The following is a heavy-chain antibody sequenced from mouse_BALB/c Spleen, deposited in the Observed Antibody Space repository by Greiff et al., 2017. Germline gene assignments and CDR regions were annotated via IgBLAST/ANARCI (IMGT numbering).Heavy chain of an antibody. CDR3: ARQGGTTTPYYAMDY. J-gene: IGHJ4*01. Sequence: EVMLVESGGGLVKPGGSLKLSCAASGFTFSSYAMSWVRQTPEKRLEWVASISSGGSTYYPDSVKGRFTISRDNARNILYLQMSSLRSEDTAMYYCARQGGTTTPYYAMDYWGQGTSVTVSS. CDR1: GFTFSSYA. V-gene: IGHV5-6-5*01. D-gene: IGHD2-14*01. CDR2: ISSGGST.